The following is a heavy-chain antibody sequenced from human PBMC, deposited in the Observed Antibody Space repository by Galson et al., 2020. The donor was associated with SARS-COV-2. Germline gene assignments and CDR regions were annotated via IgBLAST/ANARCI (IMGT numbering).Heavy chain of an antibody. V-gene: IGHV3-30*04. CDR2: IPYDGSDT. J-gene: IGHJ4*02. CDR1: GFTFRGYA. Sequence: GESLKISCVGSGFTFRGYAMHWVRQAPGKGLEWVAVIPYDGSDTDYADSVKGQFTISRDNSKNTVYLQLNSLRPEDTAIYYCTRDGSSAAAGTSRADYWGQGTLVTVSS. CDR3: TRDGSSAAAGTSRADY. D-gene: IGHD6-13*01.